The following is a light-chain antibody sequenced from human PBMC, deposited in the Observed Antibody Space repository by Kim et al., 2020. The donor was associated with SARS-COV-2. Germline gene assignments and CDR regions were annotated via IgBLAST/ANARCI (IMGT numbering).Light chain of an antibody. Sequence: CASVGDSVTLSCQASQDISAYLKWFQHKPGKAPNPLIHDASELERGVPSRFSGTGSGTHFTFMIPSVQPEDIATYYCHQYDAFPYTFGQGTKLEI. CDR3: HQYDAFPYT. CDR1: QDISAY. V-gene: IGKV1-33*01. J-gene: IGKJ2*01. CDR2: DAS.